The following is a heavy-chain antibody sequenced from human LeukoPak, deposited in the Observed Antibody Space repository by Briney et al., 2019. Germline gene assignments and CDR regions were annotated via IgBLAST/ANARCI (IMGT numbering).Heavy chain of an antibody. CDR3: ARDGLRYFAY. CDR2: IDSTSSTI. V-gene: IGHV3-48*02. J-gene: IGHJ4*02. Sequence: PGGSLRLSCAASGFTFSTYSMNWVRQAPGKGLEWLSYIDSTSSTIYYADSVKGRFTISSDNAKNSLYLQMNSLRDEDTAVYYCARDGLRYFAYWGQGTLVTVSS. D-gene: IGHD3-9*01. CDR1: GFTFSTYS.